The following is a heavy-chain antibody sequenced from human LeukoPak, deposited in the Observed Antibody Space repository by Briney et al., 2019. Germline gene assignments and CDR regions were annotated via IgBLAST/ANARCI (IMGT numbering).Heavy chain of an antibody. CDR2: ISGSGGST. CDR3: AKYLKGDCYSTFIDY. V-gene: IGHV3-23*01. CDR1: GFTFSSYA. J-gene: IGHJ4*02. D-gene: IGHD2-21*02. Sequence: GGSLRLSCAASGFTFSSYAMSWVRQAPGKGLEWVSVISGSGGSTYYADSVKGRFTISRDNSKNTLYLQMNSLRAEDTAVYYCAKYLKGDCYSTFIDYWGQGTLVTVSS.